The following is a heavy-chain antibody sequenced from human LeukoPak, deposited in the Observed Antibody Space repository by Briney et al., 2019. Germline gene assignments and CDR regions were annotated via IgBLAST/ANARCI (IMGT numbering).Heavy chain of an antibody. J-gene: IGHJ4*02. V-gene: IGHV4-39*07. CDR2: IYYSGST. D-gene: IGHD3-10*01. CDR3: ARDAITMVRGVIITTFDY. Sequence: TETLSLTCTVSGGSISSSSYYWGWIRQPPGKGLEWIGSIYYSGSTYYNPSLKSRVTISVDTSKNQFSLKLSSVTAADTAVYYCARDAITMVRGVIITTFDYWGQGTLVTVSS. CDR1: GGSISSSSYY.